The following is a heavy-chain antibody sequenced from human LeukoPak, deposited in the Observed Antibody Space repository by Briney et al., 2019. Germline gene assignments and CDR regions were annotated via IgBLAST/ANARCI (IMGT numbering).Heavy chain of an antibody. D-gene: IGHD3-3*01. CDR3: ARGHYDFWSGYSSFDY. CDR2: IYYSGST. J-gene: IGHJ4*02. V-gene: IGHV4-59*01. CDR1: GGSISSYY. Sequence: SETLSLTCTVSGGSISSYYWSWLRQPPGKGLEWIGYIYYSGSTNYNPSLKSRVTISVDTSKNQFSLKLSSVTAADTAVYYCARGHYDFWSGYSSFDYWGQGTLVTVSS.